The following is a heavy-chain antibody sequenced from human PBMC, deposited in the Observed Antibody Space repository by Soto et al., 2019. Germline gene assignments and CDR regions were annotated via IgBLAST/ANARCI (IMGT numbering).Heavy chain of an antibody. Sequence: QVQLQESGPGLVKPSETLSLTCSVSGGSVNDYYWSWVRQPPGKGLEWIGFVYYIGSTNYNPSLKSRDTISVDTSKNQFSLKLRSVNAADTAVYYCARGANYYYYHGIDVWGHGTTVTVSS. J-gene: IGHJ6*02. CDR3: ARGANYYYYHGIDV. D-gene: IGHD1-26*01. CDR1: GGSVNDYY. V-gene: IGHV4-59*02. CDR2: VYYIGST.